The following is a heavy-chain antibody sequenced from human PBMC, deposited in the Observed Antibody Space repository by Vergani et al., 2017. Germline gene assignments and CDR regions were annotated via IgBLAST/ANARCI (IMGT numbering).Heavy chain of an antibody. CDR1: GGTFSSYA. V-gene: IGHV1-69*12. D-gene: IGHD2-2*01. CDR2: IIPIFRTA. J-gene: IGHJ6*02. CDR3: ARELGYCSSTSCFRPYYYYGMDV. Sequence: QVQLVQSGAEVKKPGSSVKVSCKASGGTFSSYAISWVRQAPGQGLEWTGGIIPIFRTANYAQKFQGRVTITADESTSTAYMELSSLRSEDTAVYYCARELGYCSSTSCFRPYYYYGMDVWGQGTTVTVSS.